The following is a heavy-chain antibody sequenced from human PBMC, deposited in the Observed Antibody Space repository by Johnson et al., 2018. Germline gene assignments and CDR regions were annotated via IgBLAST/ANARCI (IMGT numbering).Heavy chain of an antibody. V-gene: IGHV3-30*18. CDR1: GFTFSSYG. CDR3: AKNSGGELLVGYMDV. D-gene: IGHD3-10*01. J-gene: IGHJ6*03. Sequence: QVQLVESGGGVVQXGRSLRLSCAASGFTFSSYGMHWVRQAPGKGLEWVAVLSYEGSNKYYEDSVKGRFTISRDNSKNTRYLQMNSLRAEDTAVYYCAKNSGGELLVGYMDVWGKGTTVTVSS. CDR2: LSYEGSNK.